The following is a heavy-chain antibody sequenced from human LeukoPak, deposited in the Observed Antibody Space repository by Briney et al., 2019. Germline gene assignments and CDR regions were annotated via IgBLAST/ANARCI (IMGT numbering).Heavy chain of an antibody. CDR1: GYTFTSYY. CDR2: INPSGGST. D-gene: IGHD6-13*01. Sequence: ASAKVSCKASGYTFTSYYMHWVRQAPGQGLEWMGIINPSGGSTSYAQKFQGRVTMTRDMSTSTVYMELSSLRSEDTAVYYCARGRSSSWYDSWYYFDYWGQGTLVTVSS. CDR3: ARGRSSSWYDSWYYFDY. J-gene: IGHJ4*02. V-gene: IGHV1-46*01.